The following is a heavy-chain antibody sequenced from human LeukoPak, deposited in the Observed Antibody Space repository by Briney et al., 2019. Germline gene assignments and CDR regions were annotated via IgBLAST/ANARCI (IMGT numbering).Heavy chain of an antibody. CDR2: MYYSGNT. V-gene: IGHV4-59*01. D-gene: IGHD2-2*01. CDR3: ARDTRGAFDL. Sequence: ASEALSLTCTVSGASITSYFWSWIRQPPGKGLEWIAYMYYSGNTNYNPSLKSRVIISVDKSNKQLSLNLSSVTAADTAVYYCARDTRGAFDLWGQGTMVTVSS. CDR1: GASITSYF. J-gene: IGHJ3*01.